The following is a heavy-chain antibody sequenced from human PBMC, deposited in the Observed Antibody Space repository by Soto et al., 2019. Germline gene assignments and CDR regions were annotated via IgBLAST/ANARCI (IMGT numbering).Heavy chain of an antibody. CDR1: GYSFTDYH. CDR3: ARGDSTDCSNGVCSFFYNHDMDV. Sequence: ASVKVSCKASGYSFTDYHIHWVRQAPGQGLEWLGRINPKSGGTSTAQKFQGWVTMTTDTSISAASMELTRLTSDDTAIYYCARGDSTDCSNGVCSFFYNHDMDVWGQGTTVTVSS. J-gene: IGHJ6*02. V-gene: IGHV1-2*04. CDR2: INPKSGGT. D-gene: IGHD2-8*01.